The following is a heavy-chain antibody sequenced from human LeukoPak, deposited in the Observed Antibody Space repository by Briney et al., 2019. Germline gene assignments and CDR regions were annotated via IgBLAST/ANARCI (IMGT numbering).Heavy chain of an antibody. CDR3: ARMALDGGDSIGFDS. J-gene: IGHJ5*01. Sequence: GASVKVSCEASGYTFTDYFIHWVRQAPGQGLEWMGWINPNIGDASYAQKFQDGVTMTRDRSINTAYMELGRLTSDDTAVYYCARMALDGGDSIGFDSWSQGTLVTVSS. V-gene: IGHV1-2*02. CDR2: INPNIGDA. D-gene: IGHD2-21*02. CDR1: GYTFTDYF.